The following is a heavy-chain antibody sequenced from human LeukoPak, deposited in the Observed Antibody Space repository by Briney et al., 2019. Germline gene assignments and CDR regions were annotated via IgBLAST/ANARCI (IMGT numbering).Heavy chain of an antibody. CDR3: SNGRSSSSWSPFIFGD. CDR1: LVTFRIHG. J-gene: IGHJ4*02. Sequence: VGALRLSCAASLVTFRIHGMHWVRHGPGKGREWVATISFVVINKYYTDSVKGRFTTSRDNSKKTLYLQINSLRAQNTPLYFCSNGRSSSSWSPFIFGDWGQARLVTV. V-gene: IGHV3-30*18. CDR2: ISFVVINK. D-gene: IGHD6-13*01.